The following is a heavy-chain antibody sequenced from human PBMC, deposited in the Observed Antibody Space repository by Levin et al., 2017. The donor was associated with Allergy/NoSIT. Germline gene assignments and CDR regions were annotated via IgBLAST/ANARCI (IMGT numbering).Heavy chain of an antibody. D-gene: IGHD6-19*01. CDR2: INHSGST. CDR3: ARGRGGGIAVAGSFDY. Sequence: GSLRLSCAVYGGSFSGYYWSWIRQPPGKGLEWIGEINHSGSTNYNPSLKSRVTISVDTSKNQFSLKLSSVTAADTAVYYCARGRGGGIAVAGSFDYWGQGTLVTVSS. J-gene: IGHJ4*02. CDR1: GGSFSGYY. V-gene: IGHV4-34*01.